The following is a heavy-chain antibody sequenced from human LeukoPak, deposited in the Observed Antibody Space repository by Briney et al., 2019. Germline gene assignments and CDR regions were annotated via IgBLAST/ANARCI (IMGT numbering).Heavy chain of an antibody. CDR1: GGSISNNNYY. CDR3: ARVRYGSGSYQFDY. CDR2: IYYSGST. V-gene: IGHV4-39*07. D-gene: IGHD3-10*01. J-gene: IGHJ4*02. Sequence: SETLSLTCTVSGGSISNNNYYWGWIRQPPAKGLEWIGNIYYSGSTNYNPSLKSRVTISVDTSKNQFSLKLSSVTAADTAVYYCARVRYGSGSYQFDYWGQGTLVTVSS.